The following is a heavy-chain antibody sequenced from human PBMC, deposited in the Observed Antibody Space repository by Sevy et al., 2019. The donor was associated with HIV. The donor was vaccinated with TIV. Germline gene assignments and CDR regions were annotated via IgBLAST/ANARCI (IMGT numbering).Heavy chain of an antibody. CDR1: GGSISSGGYY. V-gene: IGHV4-31*03. CDR2: IYYSGST. CDR3: ATCTSCYTLYAFDI. J-gene: IGHJ3*02. D-gene: IGHD2-2*02. Sequence: SETLSLTCTVSGGSISSGGYYWSWIRQHPGKGLEWIGYIYYSGSTYYNPSLKSRVTISVETSKNQFSLKLSSVTAADTAVYYCATCTSCYTLYAFDIWGQGTMVTVSS.